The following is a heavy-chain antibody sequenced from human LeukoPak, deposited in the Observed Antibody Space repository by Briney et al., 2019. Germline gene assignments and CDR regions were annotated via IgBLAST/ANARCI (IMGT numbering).Heavy chain of an antibody. Sequence: SETLSLTCDVSGGSISNTNWWSWVRQPPGQGLEWIGEVSLAGQTNYNPSLNGRVTMSLDESSNQLSLKLTSVTAADTAIYYCSRESGAFCPFGHWGQGTLVTVSS. D-gene: IGHD1-26*01. J-gene: IGHJ4*02. V-gene: IGHV4-4*02. CDR3: SRESGAFCPFGH. CDR1: GGSISNTNW. CDR2: VSLAGQT.